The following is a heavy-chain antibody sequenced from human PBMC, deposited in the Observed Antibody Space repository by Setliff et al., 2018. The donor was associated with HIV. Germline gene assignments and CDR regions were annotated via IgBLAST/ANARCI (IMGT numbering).Heavy chain of an antibody. CDR3: ARLRLYNSALDY. V-gene: IGHV3-66*02. J-gene: IGHJ4*02. Sequence: HPGGSLRLSCAASGFIFSDYEMNWVRQAPGKGLEWVSIIYSDGSTYHADSVNGRFTLSRDISENALYLQIDSLRPEDTAVYYCARLRLYNSALDYWGQGTLVTVSS. CDR2: IYSDGST. D-gene: IGHD3-10*01. CDR1: GFIFSDYE.